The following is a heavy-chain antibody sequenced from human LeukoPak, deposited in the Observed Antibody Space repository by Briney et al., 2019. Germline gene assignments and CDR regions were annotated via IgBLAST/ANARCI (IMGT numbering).Heavy chain of an antibody. V-gene: IGHV3-74*01. CDR3: AKDLHYGSADY. CDR2: ISNDGSST. Sequence: PGGSLRLSCAASGFTFTTFWMHWVRQAPGKGLVWVSRISNDGSSTNYADSVKGRFTISRDNAKNTLYLQMNSLRAEDTAVYYCAKDLHYGSADYWGQGTLVTVSS. J-gene: IGHJ4*02. CDR1: GFTFTTFW. D-gene: IGHD3-10*01.